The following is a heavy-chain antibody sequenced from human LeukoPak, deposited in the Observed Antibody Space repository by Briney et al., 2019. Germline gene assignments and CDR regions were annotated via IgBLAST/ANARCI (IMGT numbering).Heavy chain of an antibody. D-gene: IGHD6-6*01. CDR1: GYTFTSYY. CDR2: INPNSGGT. Sequence: ASVKVSCKASGYTFTSYYMHWVRQAPGQGLEWMGWINPNSGGTNYAQKFQGRVTMTRDTSISTAYMELSRLRSDDTAVYYCARDDGSSVNWFDPWGQGTLVTVSS. J-gene: IGHJ5*02. CDR3: ARDDGSSVNWFDP. V-gene: IGHV1-2*02.